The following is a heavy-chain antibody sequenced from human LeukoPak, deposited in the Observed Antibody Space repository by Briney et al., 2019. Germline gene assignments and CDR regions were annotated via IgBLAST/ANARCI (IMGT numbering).Heavy chain of an antibody. CDR3: ARVRSSAWSEAFDI. Sequence: GGSLRLSCAASGFTFENYGMSWVRQGPGKGLEGVSGIMWNGGSIGYAGSVKGRFTISRDNAKNSLYLQMNSLRAEDTALYYCARVRSSAWSEAFDIWGQGTMVTVSS. D-gene: IGHD6-19*01. J-gene: IGHJ3*02. V-gene: IGHV3-20*04. CDR1: GFTFENYG. CDR2: IMWNGGSI.